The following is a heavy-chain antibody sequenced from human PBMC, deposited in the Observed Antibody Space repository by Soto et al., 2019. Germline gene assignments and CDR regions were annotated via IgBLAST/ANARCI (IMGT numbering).Heavy chain of an antibody. CDR2: ISGSGGST. J-gene: IGHJ4*02. D-gene: IGHD3-9*01. V-gene: IGHV3-23*01. CDR1: GFTFSSYA. Sequence: PGGSLRLSCAASGFTFSSYAMSWVRQAPGKGLEWVSAISGSGGSTYYADSVKGRFTISRDNSKNTLYLQMNSLRAEDTAVYYCAKVGRRYYDISENYFDYWGQGTLVTVSS. CDR3: AKVGRRYYDISENYFDY.